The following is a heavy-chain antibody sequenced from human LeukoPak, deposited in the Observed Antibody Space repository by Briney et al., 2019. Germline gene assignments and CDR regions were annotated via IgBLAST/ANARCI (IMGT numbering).Heavy chain of an antibody. CDR2: IYYSGST. D-gene: IGHD2-2*01. CDR1: GDSIRSSSYY. J-gene: IGHJ5*02. CDR3: ARHWRVVVPAARILNWFDP. Sequence: PSETLSLTCTVSGDSIRSSSYYWGWIRQPPGKGLEWIGSIYYSGSTYYNPSLKSRVTISVDTSKNQFSLKLSSVTAADTAVYYCARHWRVVVPAARILNWFDPWGQGTLVTVSS. V-gene: IGHV4-39*01.